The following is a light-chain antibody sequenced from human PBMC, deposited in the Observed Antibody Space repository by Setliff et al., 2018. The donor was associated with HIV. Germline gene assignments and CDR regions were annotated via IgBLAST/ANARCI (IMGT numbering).Light chain of an antibody. J-gene: IGLJ1*01. CDR3: GSCTSTSPCA. CDR1: GRHLGGFNF. Sequence: QSALAQPASVSGSPGQSVSISCTGSGRHLGGFNFVSWYRQYPGKAPQLIISEVTKRPSGVSSRFSGSNSGNTASLTISGLQAEDEAYSYCGSCTSTSPCAFATATKVTVL. V-gene: IGLV2-14*01. CDR2: EVT.